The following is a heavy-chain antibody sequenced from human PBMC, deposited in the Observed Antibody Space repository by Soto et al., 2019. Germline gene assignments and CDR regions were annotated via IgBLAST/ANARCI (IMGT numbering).Heavy chain of an antibody. CDR3: AKENDGAAAGMPPVALFLDP. J-gene: IGHJ5*02. CDR2: ISYDGSNK. Sequence: GGSLRLSCAASGFTFSSYGMHWVRQAPGKGLEWVAVISYDGSNKYYADSVKGRFTISRDNSKNTLYLQMNSLRAEDTAVYYCAKENDGAAAGMPPVALFLDPWGQGTLVTVSS. D-gene: IGHD6-13*01. V-gene: IGHV3-30*18. CDR1: GFTFSSYG.